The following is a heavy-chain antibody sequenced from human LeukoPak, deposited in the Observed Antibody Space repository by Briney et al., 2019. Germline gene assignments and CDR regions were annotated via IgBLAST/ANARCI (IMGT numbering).Heavy chain of an antibody. D-gene: IGHD1-26*01. CDR1: GGSISSSSYY. CDR3: ARTPAVFGGSYYGGDY. Sequence: SSETLSLTCTVSGGSISSSSYYWGWIRQPPGKGLEWIGSIYYSGSTYYNPSLKSRVTISVDTSKNQFSLKLSSVTAADTAVYYCARTPAVFGGSYYGGDYWGQGTLVTVSS. J-gene: IGHJ4*02. V-gene: IGHV4-39*07. CDR2: IYYSGST.